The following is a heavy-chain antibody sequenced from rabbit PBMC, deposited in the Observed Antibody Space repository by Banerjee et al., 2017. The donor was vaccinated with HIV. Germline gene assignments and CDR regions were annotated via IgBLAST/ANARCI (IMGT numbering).Heavy chain of an antibody. CDR3: YGSLAL. CDR1: GFSFSSDYY. Sequence: QQLVESGGGLVKPGASLTLTCTASGFSFSSDYYMCWVRQAPGKGLEWIGCIYAGSGSTYYASWAKGRFTISKTSSTTVTLQMTSLTVADTATYFCYGSLALWGPGTLVTVS. V-gene: IGHV1S40*01. J-gene: IGHJ4*01. CDR2: IYAGSGST. D-gene: IGHD5-1*01.